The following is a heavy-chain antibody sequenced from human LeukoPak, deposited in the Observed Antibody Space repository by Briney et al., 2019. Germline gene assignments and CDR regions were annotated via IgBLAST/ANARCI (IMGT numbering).Heavy chain of an antibody. CDR2: VYYSGST. CDR3: ARLRGAYCTGAVCHYHYYMDV. Sequence: PSETLSLTCTVSSGSIGSSSNYWGGIRQAPGKGLEWIGNVYYSGSTFYNPSLKSRVTISVDTSKHQFSLNLRSVTAADTAVYYCARLRGAYCTGAVCHYHYYMDVWGKGTTVAVSS. D-gene: IGHD2-8*02. CDR1: SGSIGSSSNY. V-gene: IGHV4-39*01. J-gene: IGHJ6*03.